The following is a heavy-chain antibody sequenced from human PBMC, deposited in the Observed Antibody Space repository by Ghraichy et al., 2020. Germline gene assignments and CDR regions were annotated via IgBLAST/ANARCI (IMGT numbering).Heavy chain of an antibody. CDR3: AREARPQNTYDYVWGSYRYTGHDAFDI. J-gene: IGHJ3*02. V-gene: IGHV4-31*03. Sequence: SETLSLTCTVSGGSISSGGYYWSWIRQHPGKGLEWIGYIYYSGSTYYNPSLKSRVTISVDTSKNQFSLKLSSVTAADTAVYYCAREARPQNTYDYVWGSYRYTGHDAFDIWGQGTMVTVSS. CDR1: GGSISSGGYY. CDR2: IYYSGST. D-gene: IGHD3-16*02.